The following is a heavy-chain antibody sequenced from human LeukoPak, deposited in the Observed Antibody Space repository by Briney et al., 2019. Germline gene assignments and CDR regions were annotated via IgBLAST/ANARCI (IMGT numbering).Heavy chain of an antibody. D-gene: IGHD6-13*01. V-gene: IGHV3-20*04. CDR2: INWNGGST. CDR3: ARVDQQLSFSDYFDN. CDR1: GFTFDDYG. Sequence: GGSLRLACAAAGFTFDDYGMSWVRQAPGKGLKWVSGINWNGGSTGYADSVEGRFTISRDNAKNSLYLQMNSLRAEDTALYYCARVDQQLSFSDYFDNWGQGTLVTVSS. J-gene: IGHJ4*02.